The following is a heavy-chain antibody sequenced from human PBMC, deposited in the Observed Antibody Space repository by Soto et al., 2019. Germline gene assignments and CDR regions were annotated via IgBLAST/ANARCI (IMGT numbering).Heavy chain of an antibody. CDR2: INHSGST. CDR3: ARDGVYCSGGSCYYD. CDR1: GGSFSGYY. D-gene: IGHD2-15*01. J-gene: IGHJ4*02. V-gene: IGHV4-34*01. Sequence: SETLSLTCAVYGGSFSGYYWSWIRQPPGKGLEWIGEINHSGSTNYNPSLKSRVTISVDTSKNQFSLKLSSVTAADTAVYYCARDGVYCSGGSCYYDWGQGTLVTVSS.